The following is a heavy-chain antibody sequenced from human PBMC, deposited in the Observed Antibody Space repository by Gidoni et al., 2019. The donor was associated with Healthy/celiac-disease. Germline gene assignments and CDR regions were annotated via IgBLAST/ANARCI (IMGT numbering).Heavy chain of an antibody. V-gene: IGHV3-64D*06. CDR1: GFTFSSYA. CDR3: VRVAVAGGGYYFDY. Sequence: EVQLVESGGGLVQPGGSLRLSCSASGFTFSSYAMHWVRQAPGKGLEYVSAISSNGGSTYYADSVKGRFTISRDNSKNTLYLQMSSLRAEDTAVYYCVRVAVAGGGYYFDYWGQGTLVTVSS. J-gene: IGHJ4*02. D-gene: IGHD6-19*01. CDR2: ISSNGGST.